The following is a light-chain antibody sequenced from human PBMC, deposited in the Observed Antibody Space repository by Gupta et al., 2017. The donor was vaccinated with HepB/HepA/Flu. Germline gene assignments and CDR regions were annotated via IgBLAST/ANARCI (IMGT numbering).Light chain of an antibody. J-gene: IGKJ1*01. CDR3: LKHNRDPQT. CDR2: AAS. V-gene: IGKV1-17*01. Sequence: IPLPPSPSSLSASVGDRVTITCRASQGIRNDLGLYQQKPGKAPKRLIYAASSLQSGGPSRCSGSGSGTECTITSSSLQPEDLATDDGLKHNRDPQTFGQGTKVEIK. CDR1: QGIRND.